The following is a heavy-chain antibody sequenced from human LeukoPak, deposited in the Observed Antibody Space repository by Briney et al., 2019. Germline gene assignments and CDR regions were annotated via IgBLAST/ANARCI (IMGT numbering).Heavy chain of an antibody. Sequence: GGSLRLSCAASGFTFSSYGMHWVRQAPGKGLEWVAVISYDGSNKYYADSVKGRFTISRDNSENTLYLQMNSLRAEDTAVYYCAKDVDSGSFDYWGQGTLVTVSS. V-gene: IGHV3-30*18. D-gene: IGHD3-10*01. J-gene: IGHJ4*02. CDR1: GFTFSSYG. CDR3: AKDVDSGSFDY. CDR2: ISYDGSNK.